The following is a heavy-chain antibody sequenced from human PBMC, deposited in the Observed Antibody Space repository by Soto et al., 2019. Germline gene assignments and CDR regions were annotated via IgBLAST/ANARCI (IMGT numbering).Heavy chain of an antibody. CDR3: ARSGVTGIVIPSHWFDP. Sequence: SETLSLTCTVSGDSIGGVGYWSWIRQFPGRGLEWIGCISSSGSTYYNPALNTRISLSLDTSQNQFSLKLLAVTAADTAIYYCARSGVTGIVIPSHWFDPWRQRTLVTVSS. V-gene: IGHV4-31*03. CDR1: GDSIGGVGY. J-gene: IGHJ5*02. D-gene: IGHD2-21*02. CDR2: ISSSGST.